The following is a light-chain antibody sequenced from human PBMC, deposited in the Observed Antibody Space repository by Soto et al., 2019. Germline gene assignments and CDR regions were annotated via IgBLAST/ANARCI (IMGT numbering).Light chain of an antibody. CDR2: GAS. CDR3: QQYGDPVT. CDR1: QSLTSDY. J-gene: IGKJ3*01. V-gene: IGKV3-20*01. Sequence: EIVLTQSPDTLSLSPGETATLSCRASQSLTSDYLAWYQQKPGQAPRLLIYGASSRATGIPGRFTASGSGTDFTLTSSRLEPEDFAVYYCQQYGDPVTFGPGTKVDIK.